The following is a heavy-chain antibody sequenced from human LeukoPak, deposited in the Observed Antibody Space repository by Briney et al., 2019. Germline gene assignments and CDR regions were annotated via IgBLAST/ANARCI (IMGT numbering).Heavy chain of an antibody. CDR3: ARGYCTNAVCSLGPTQA. J-gene: IGHJ4*02. D-gene: IGHD2-8*01. CDR2: IYYSGST. Sequence: SEILSLTCTVSGGSISSYYWSWIRQPPGKGLEWIGYIYYSGSTNYNPSLKSRVTISVDTSKNQFSLKLSSVTAADTAVYYCARGYCTNAVCSLGPTQAWGQGTLVTVSS. CDR1: GGSISSYY. V-gene: IGHV4-59*12.